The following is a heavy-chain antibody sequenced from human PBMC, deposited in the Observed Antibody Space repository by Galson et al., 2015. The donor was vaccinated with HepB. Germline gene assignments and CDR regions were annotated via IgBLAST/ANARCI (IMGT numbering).Heavy chain of an antibody. CDR3: ARGEGWELLLSAFDI. V-gene: IGHV1-46*03. D-gene: IGHD1-26*01. CDR1: GYTFTSYY. J-gene: IGHJ3*02. CDR2: INPSGGST. Sequence: SVKVSCKASGYTFTSYYMHWVRQAPGQGLEWMGIINPSGGSTSYAQKFQGRVTMTRDTSTSTVYMELSSLRSEDTAVYYCARGEGWELLLSAFDIWGQGTMVTVSS.